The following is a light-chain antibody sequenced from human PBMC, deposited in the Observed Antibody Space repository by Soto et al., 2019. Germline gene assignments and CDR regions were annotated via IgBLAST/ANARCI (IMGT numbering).Light chain of an antibody. CDR2: DVS. J-gene: IGLJ2*01. CDR3: SSYTSSNTLVV. Sequence: QSVLTQPASVSGSPGQSITISCTGTSSDVGGYNYVSWYQQHPGKAPKLMIYDVSNRPSGVSNRFSGSKSGNTASLTSSGLQAEDEADYYCSSYTSSNTLVVFGGGTKLTVL. CDR1: SSDVGGYNY. V-gene: IGLV2-14*01.